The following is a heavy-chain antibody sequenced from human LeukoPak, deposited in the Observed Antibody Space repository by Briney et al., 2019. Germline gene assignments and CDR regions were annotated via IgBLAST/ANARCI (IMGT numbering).Heavy chain of an antibody. V-gene: IGHV1-69*05. CDR2: ISPMSGRA. CDR3: ARDAITIFGVIRGDDFYSYMDV. D-gene: IGHD3-3*01. Sequence: GASVKVSCKASGGIFTSYAINWVRQAPGQGLEWMGRISPMSGRANYAQKFQGRVTITTDESTSTVYMEMSSLRSEDTAVYYCARDAITIFGVIRGDDFYSYMDVWGKGTAVIVSS. CDR1: GGIFTSYA. J-gene: IGHJ6*03.